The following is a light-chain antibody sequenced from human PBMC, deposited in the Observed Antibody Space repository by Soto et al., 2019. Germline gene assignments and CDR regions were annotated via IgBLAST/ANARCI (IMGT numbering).Light chain of an antibody. V-gene: IGKV3-15*01. CDR1: QSVRSN. Sequence: EIVLTQSPATLSVSPGERATLSCRASQSVRSNLAWYQQKPGQAPRLLIYGASTGATGIPARFTGSGYGTEFTLTISSLQSEDFGVYYCQQYNEWPLTFGHGTKVEIK. CDR2: GAS. J-gene: IGKJ1*01. CDR3: QQYNEWPLT.